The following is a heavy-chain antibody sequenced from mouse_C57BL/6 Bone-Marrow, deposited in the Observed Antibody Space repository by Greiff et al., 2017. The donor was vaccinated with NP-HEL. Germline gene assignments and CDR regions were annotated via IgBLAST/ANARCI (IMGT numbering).Heavy chain of an antibody. D-gene: IGHD2-5*01. Sequence: DVQLQESGPGLVKPSQSLSLSCSVSGYSITSGYYWNWIRQFPGNKLEWMGYISYDGSNNYNPSLKNRISITRDTSKNQFFLKLNSVTTEDTATYYCARGDSNHWFAYWGQGTLVTVSA. CDR2: ISYDGSN. CDR1: GYSITSGYY. CDR3: ARGDSNHWFAY. J-gene: IGHJ3*01. V-gene: IGHV3-6*01.